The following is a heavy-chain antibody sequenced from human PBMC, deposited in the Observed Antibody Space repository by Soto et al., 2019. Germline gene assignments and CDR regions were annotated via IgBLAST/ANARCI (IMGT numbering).Heavy chain of an antibody. D-gene: IGHD3-9*01. Sequence: ASVKVSCKASGYTFTSYDINWVRQATGQGLEWMGWMNPNSGNTGYAQKFQGRATMTRNTSISTAYMELSSLRSEDTAVYYCARGRKLKVYDILTGYSLRGWFDPWGQRTLVTVSS. J-gene: IGHJ5*02. CDR3: ARGRKLKVYDILTGYSLRGWFDP. CDR1: GYTFTSYD. CDR2: MNPNSGNT. V-gene: IGHV1-8*01.